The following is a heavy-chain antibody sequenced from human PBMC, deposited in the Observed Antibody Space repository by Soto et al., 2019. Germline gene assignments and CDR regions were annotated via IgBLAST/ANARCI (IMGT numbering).Heavy chain of an antibody. J-gene: IGHJ4*02. CDR2: ISWNSGSI. V-gene: IGHV3-9*01. Sequence: SLRLSCAASGFAFDDYVMHWVRQPPGKGLEWVSSISWNSGSIGYADSVKGRFTISRDNAKNSLYLQMNSLRAEDTALYYCAKAPTFVDGPDYWGQGTLVTVSS. D-gene: IGHD3-16*01. CDR1: GFAFDDYV. CDR3: AKAPTFVDGPDY.